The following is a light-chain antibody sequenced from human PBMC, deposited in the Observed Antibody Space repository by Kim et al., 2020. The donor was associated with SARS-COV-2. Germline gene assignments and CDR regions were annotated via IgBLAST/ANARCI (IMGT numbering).Light chain of an antibody. J-gene: IGKJ4*02. CDR1: QSVGNN. CDR2: DAS. V-gene: IGKV3-15*01. CDR3: KQYNNRPPLT. Sequence: EILMTQSPATLSVSPGERATLSCRASQSVGNNLAWYQQKPGQGPRLLIYDASTMATGIPARFSGSGSGTEFTLTISSLQSEDFAVYYCKQYNNRPPLTFGGGTKVDIK.